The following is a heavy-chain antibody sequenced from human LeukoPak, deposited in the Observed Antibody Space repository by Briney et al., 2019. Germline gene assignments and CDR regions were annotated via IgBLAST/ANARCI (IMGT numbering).Heavy chain of an antibody. D-gene: IGHD6-19*01. CDR1: GGTFSSYA. CDR3: VRGPDSSGWYLSDY. CDR2: IIPIFGTA. V-gene: IGHV1-69*13. Sequence: ASVKVSCKASGGTFSSYAISWVRQAPGQGLEWMGGIIPIFGTANYAQKFQGRVTITADESTSTAYMELSGLRSEDTAVYYCVRGPDSSGWYLSDYWGQGTLVTVSS. J-gene: IGHJ4*01.